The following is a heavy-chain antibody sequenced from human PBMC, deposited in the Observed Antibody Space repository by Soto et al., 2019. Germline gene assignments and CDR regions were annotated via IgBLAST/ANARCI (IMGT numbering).Heavy chain of an antibody. V-gene: IGHV4-34*01. Sequence: QVQLQQWGAGLLKPSETLSLTCAVYGGSFSGYYWSWIRQPPGKGLEWIGEINHSGSTNYNPSLKSRVTISVDASKNQFSLKLSSVTAEDTAVYYCARGTPPGSSGYYYSSWGQGTLVTVSS. J-gene: IGHJ5*02. CDR2: INHSGST. CDR1: GGSFSGYY. CDR3: ARGTPPGSSGYYYSS. D-gene: IGHD3-22*01.